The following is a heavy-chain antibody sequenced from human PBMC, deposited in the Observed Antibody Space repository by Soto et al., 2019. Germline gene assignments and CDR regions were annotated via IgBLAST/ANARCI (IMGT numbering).Heavy chain of an antibody. CDR2: INPNSGGT. CDR1: GYTFTGYY. Sequence: ASVKVSCKASGYTFTGYYMHWVRQAPGQGLEWMGWINPNSGGTNYAQKFQGRVTMTRDTSISTAYMELSRLRSDDTAVYYCARDPGDIVVVPAAHYYYYGMDVWGQGTTVTVSS. CDR3: ARDPGDIVVVPAAHYYYYGMDV. D-gene: IGHD2-2*01. V-gene: IGHV1-2*02. J-gene: IGHJ6*02.